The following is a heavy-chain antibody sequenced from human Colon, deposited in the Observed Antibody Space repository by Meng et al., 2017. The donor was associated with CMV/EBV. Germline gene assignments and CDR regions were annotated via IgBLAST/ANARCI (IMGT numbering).Heavy chain of an antibody. CDR3: ARRHFSGWYYLDS. CDR2: TYFRSRWLY. Sequence: SQTRSLTGAISGDSVSRDTIGWNWIRQSPSRGLEWLGRTYFRSRWLYDFAPSVKSRIDIDADTAKNEVSLRLESVTPEDTAVYYCARRHFSGWYYLDSWGPGTLVTVSS. J-gene: IGHJ4*02. D-gene: IGHD6-19*01. CDR1: GDSVSRDTIG. V-gene: IGHV6-1*01.